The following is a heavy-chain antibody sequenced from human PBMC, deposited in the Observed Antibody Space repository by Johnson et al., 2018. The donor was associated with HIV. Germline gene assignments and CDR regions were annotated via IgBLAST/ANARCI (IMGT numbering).Heavy chain of an antibody. CDR3: ANDLPDLHSYYDSSGPTLDDAFDI. D-gene: IGHD3-22*01. CDR2: IRYDGSNK. V-gene: IGHV3-30*02. J-gene: IGHJ3*02. Sequence: QVQLVESGGGVVQPGGSLRLSCAASGFTFSSYGMHWVRQAPGKGLEWVAFIRYDGSNKYYADSVKGRFTISRDNSKNTLYLQMNSLRAEDTAVYYCANDLPDLHSYYDSSGPTLDDAFDIWGQGTMVTVSS. CDR1: GFTFSSYG.